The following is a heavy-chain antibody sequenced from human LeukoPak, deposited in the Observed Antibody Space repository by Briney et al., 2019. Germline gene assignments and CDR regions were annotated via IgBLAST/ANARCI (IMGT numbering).Heavy chain of an antibody. Sequence: ASVKVSCKASGGTFSSYAISWVRQAPGQGLEWMGIINPSGGSTSYAQKFQGRVTMTRDTSTSTVYMELSSLRSEDTAVYYCARDLAIGKYQLMGYWGQGTLVTVSS. J-gene: IGHJ4*02. CDR1: GGTFSSYA. CDR3: ARDLAIGKYQLMGY. D-gene: IGHD2-2*01. V-gene: IGHV1-46*01. CDR2: INPSGGST.